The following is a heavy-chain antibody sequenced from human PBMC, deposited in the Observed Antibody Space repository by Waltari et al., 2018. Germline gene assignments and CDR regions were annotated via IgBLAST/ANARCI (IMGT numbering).Heavy chain of an antibody. V-gene: IGHV3-30*18. CDR3: AKDKTGTLYYFDY. CDR1: GFTFSSYG. CDR2: IWYDGSNK. J-gene: IGHJ4*02. D-gene: IGHD1-1*01. Sequence: QVQLVESGGGVVQPGRSLRISCPASGFTFSSYGRHWVRQAPGKGLEWVAVIWYDGSNKYYADSVKGRFTISRDNSKNTLYLQMNSLRAEDTAMYYCAKDKTGTLYYFDYWGQGTLVTVSS.